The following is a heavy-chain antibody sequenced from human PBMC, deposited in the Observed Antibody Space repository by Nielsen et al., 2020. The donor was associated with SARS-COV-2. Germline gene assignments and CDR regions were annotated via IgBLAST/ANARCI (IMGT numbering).Heavy chain of an antibody. D-gene: IGHD3-10*01. J-gene: IGHJ6*02. Sequence: KVSCKTSGYTFTTYWIGWVRQMPGKGLEWMGIIYPGDSDTRYSPSFQGQVTISADESTSTTYLQWRSLKASDTAIYYCAREGRDDSGTERRGMDVWGRGTTVTVSS. CDR2: IYPGDSDT. CDR3: AREGRDDSGTERRGMDV. CDR1: GYTFTTYW. V-gene: IGHV5-51*01.